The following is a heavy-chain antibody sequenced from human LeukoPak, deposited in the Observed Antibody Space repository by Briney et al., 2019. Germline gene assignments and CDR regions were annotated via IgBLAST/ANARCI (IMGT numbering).Heavy chain of an antibody. V-gene: IGHV4-39*01. CDR1: GGSISSSSYY. CDR3: ARSVASLLNFDY. CDR2: MSYSGST. Sequence: SETLSLPCTVSGGSISSSSYYWGWIRQPPGKGLEWIGCMSYSGSTYYNPSLKSRVTISVDTSKNQFYLTLRSVTAADCAVYYCARSVASLLNFDYWGQGTLVSVSS. J-gene: IGHJ4*02. D-gene: IGHD2-21*01.